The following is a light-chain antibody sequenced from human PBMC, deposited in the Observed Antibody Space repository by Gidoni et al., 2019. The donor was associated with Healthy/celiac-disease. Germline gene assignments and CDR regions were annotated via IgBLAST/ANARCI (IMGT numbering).Light chain of an antibody. CDR1: PSVSSSY. Sequence: IVLTQSPGTPSLSPGERATLPCRASPSVSSSYLAWYQQKPGLDPRHLISGASSRATGIPDRFSGSGSGTDFTLTISRLDPEDFAVYYCQQYGSSPLTFGGXTKVEIK. CDR3: QQYGSSPLT. J-gene: IGKJ4*01. V-gene: IGKV3-20*01. CDR2: GAS.